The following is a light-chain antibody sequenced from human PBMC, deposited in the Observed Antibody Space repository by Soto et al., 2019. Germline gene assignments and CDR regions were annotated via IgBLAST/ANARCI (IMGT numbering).Light chain of an antibody. CDR1: SSDVGGYNY. CDR3: RSYTSSSLYV. Sequence: QSALTQPASVSGSPGQSITISCTGTSSDVGGYNYVSWYQQHPGKAPKLMIYEVSNRPSGVSNRFSGSKSGNTASLTISGLQAEDEADYYCRSYTSSSLYVFGTGTKVTV. V-gene: IGLV2-14*01. J-gene: IGLJ1*01. CDR2: EVS.